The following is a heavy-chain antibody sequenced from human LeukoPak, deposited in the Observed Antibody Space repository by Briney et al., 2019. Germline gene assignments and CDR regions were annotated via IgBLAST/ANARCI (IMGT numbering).Heavy chain of an antibody. CDR3: ARAGEQDIVVVVAATLSQSGDDAFDI. V-gene: IGHV1-69*13. J-gene: IGHJ3*02. CDR1: GGTFSSYA. CDR2: IIPIFGTA. D-gene: IGHD2-15*01. Sequence: SVKVSCKASGGTFSSYAISWVRQAPGQGLEWMGGIIPIFGTANYAQKFQGRVTITADESTSTAYMELSSLRSEDTAVYYCARAGEQDIVVVVAATLSQSGDDAFDIWGQGTMVTVSS.